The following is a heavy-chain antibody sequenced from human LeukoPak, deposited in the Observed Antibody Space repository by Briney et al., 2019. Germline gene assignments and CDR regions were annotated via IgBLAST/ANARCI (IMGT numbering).Heavy chain of an antibody. CDR3: ATVGSGATVLDSFDY. J-gene: IGHJ4*02. V-gene: IGHV3-21*06. CDR1: GFTFSSYS. CDR2: ITNSGRHP. D-gene: IGHD3/OR15-3a*01. Sequence: GGSLRLSCAASGFTFSSYSMNWVRQAPGKGLEWVSIITNSGRHPYYGDSVKGRFTISRDNAKNLLYLQMNGLRVEDTAVYYCATVGSGATVLDSFDYWGQGTLVTVYS.